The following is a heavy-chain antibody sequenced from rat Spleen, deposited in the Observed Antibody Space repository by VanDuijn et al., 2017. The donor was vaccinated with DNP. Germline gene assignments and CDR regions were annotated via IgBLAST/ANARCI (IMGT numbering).Heavy chain of an antibody. D-gene: IGHD1-11*01. CDR1: GFSLTSYN. CDR2: ISSGENT. CDR3: VRWEGINGY. Sequence: QVQLKESGPGLVQPSQTLSLTCTVSGFSLTSYNVHWVRQPPGKGLEWIAAISSGENTYYNPALKSRLIIRRDTSKSQVFLKMNSLQTEDTAMYFCVRWEGINGYWGQGTLVTVSS. J-gene: IGHJ3*01. V-gene: IGHV2-6*01.